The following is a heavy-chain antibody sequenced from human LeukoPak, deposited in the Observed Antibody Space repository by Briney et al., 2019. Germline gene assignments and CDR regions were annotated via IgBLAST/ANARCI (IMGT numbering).Heavy chain of an antibody. J-gene: IGHJ4*02. CDR2: ISESTIYT. Sequence: GGSLRLSCAASGFNFSGSYMTWVRQAPGKGLEWVSYISESTIYTNYADSVKGRFTISRDNAKNSLYLQMNSLRAEDTAMYYCARGYGTNIEWGQGTLVTVSS. V-gene: IGHV3-11*05. D-gene: IGHD2-8*01. CDR3: ARGYGTNIE. CDR1: GFNFSGSY.